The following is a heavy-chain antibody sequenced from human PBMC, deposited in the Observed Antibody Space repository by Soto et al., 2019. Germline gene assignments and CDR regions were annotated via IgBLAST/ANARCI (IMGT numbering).Heavy chain of an antibody. CDR2: IYYSGST. Sequence: SETLSLTCTVSGGSISIYYWSWIRQPPGKGLEWIGYIYYSGSTNYNPSLKSRVTISVDTSKNQFSLKLSSVTAADTAVYYCARLQYLNWFDPWGQGTLVTVSS. CDR3: ARLQYLNWFDP. V-gene: IGHV4-59*08. D-gene: IGHD4-4*01. J-gene: IGHJ5*02. CDR1: GGSISIYY.